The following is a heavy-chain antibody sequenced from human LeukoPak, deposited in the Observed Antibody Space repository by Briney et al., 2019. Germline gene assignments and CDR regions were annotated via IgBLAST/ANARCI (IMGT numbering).Heavy chain of an antibody. J-gene: IGHJ6*02. D-gene: IGHD5-18*01. CDR1: GFTFTTYW. CDR3: ARDAVDTANAV. Sequence: GGSLRLSCAASGFTFTTYWMHWVRQAPGKGLVWVSHINSGGSITSYADSVKGRFTISRDNAKNTLYLQMNSLRAEDTAVYYCARDAVDTANAVWGQGTTVTVSS. V-gene: IGHV3-74*01. CDR2: INSGGSIT.